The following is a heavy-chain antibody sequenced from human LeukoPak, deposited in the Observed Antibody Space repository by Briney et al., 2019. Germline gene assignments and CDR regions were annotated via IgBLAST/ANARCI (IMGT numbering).Heavy chain of an antibody. D-gene: IGHD6-13*01. CDR2: IYTSGST. Sequence: PSETLSLTCTVSGGSISSGSYYWSWIRQPAGKGLEWIGRIYTSGSTNYNPSLKSRVTISVDTSKNQFSLKLSSVTAADTAVYYCARRGYAYSSSWHSTNYYYYYMDVWGKGTTVTISS. V-gene: IGHV4-61*02. CDR1: GGSISSGSYY. CDR3: ARRGYAYSSSWHSTNYYYYYMDV. J-gene: IGHJ6*03.